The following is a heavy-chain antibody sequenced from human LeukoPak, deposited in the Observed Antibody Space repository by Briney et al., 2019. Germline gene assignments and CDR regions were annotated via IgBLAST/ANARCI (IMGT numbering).Heavy chain of an antibody. V-gene: IGHV3-23*01. CDR2: ISGGGGST. CDR1: GFTFSSYA. Sequence: GGSLRLSCVVSGFTFSSYAMNWVRQAPGKGLEWVSGISGGGGSTYYADSVKGRFTISRDNSKNTLYLQMSSLRAEDTAVYYCAKDRGYSYGCFDYWGQGTLVTVSS. CDR3: AKDRGYSYGCFDY. D-gene: IGHD5-18*01. J-gene: IGHJ4*02.